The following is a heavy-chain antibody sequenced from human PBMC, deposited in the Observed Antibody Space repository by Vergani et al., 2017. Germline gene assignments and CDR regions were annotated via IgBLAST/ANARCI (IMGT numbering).Heavy chain of an antibody. D-gene: IGHD3-22*01. J-gene: IGHJ5*02. V-gene: IGHV5-10-1*03. Sequence: EVQLVQSGAEVKKPGESLRISCKGSGYSFTSHWISWVRQMPGKGLEWMGRIDPSDSYTNYSPSFKGHVTISTDKSISTADLQWSSLKASDTAMYYCARHATYYYNSSGYYYGWFDPWGQGTLVTVSS. CDR1: GYSFTSHW. CDR3: ARHATYYYNSSGYYYGWFDP. CDR2: IDPSDSYT.